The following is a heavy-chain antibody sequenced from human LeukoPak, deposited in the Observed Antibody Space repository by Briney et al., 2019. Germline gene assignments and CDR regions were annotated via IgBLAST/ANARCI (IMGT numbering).Heavy chain of an antibody. CDR1: GFTFSTYS. J-gene: IGHJ6*02. CDR2: ISGSGGGT. Sequence: GGCLRLSCAASGFTFSTYSMNWVRQAPGKGLEWVSAISGSGGGTYYADSVKGRFTISRDNSKNTLYLQMSSLRAEDTAVYYCAKREGVDTIFGVVTSGGMDVWGQGTTATVFS. D-gene: IGHD3-3*01. V-gene: IGHV3-23*01. CDR3: AKREGVDTIFGVVTSGGMDV.